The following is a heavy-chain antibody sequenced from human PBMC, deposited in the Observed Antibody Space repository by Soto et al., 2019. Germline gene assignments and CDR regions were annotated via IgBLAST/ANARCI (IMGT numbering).Heavy chain of an antibody. CDR3: AKRLRLFGPSDY. J-gene: IGHJ4*02. Sequence: VGSLRLSCAASGFTFSSYAMSWVRQAPGKGLEWVSAISGSGGSTYYADSVKGRFTISRDNSKKTLYLQMNSLRAEDTAVYYCAKRLRLFGPSDYWGQGTLVTVSS. CDR2: ISGSGGST. D-gene: IGHD2-21*01. V-gene: IGHV3-23*01. CDR1: GFTFSSYA.